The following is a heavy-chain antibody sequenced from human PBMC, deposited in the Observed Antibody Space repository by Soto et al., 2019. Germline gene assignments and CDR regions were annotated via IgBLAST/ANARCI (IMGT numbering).Heavy chain of an antibody. CDR2: IRGKANSYAT. J-gene: IGHJ6*02. V-gene: IGHV3-73*02. CDR3: TRRRCSSTTRYTGACLGMDV. CDR1: GFTFSGSA. D-gene: IGHD2-2*02. Sequence: EVQLVESGGGLVQPGGSRKLSCEASGFTFSGSALPWVRQASGKGREGVGRIRGKANSYATAYAASVKGRFTISRDDSKNTAYLQMNSLKTEDTAVYYCTRRRCSSTTRYTGACLGMDVWGQGTTVTVSS.